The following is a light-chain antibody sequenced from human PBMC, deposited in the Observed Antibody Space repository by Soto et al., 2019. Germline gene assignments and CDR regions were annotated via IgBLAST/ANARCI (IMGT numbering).Light chain of an antibody. CDR2: AAS. J-gene: IGKJ4*01. V-gene: IGKV1-9*01. Sequence: SQLTQSPSSLSASVGDRVTITCRASQDIAIYLAWYQQKPGEAPKLLIYAASTLYGGVPSRFRDSGSGTDFALIIASLQAEDCAPYCCHQLRMYPSTFGGCTKVEIK. CDR1: QDIAIY. CDR3: HQLRMYPST.